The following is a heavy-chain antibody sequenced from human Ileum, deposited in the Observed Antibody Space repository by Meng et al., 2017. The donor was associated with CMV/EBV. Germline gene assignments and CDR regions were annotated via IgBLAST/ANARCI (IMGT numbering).Heavy chain of an antibody. J-gene: IGHJ4*02. CDR2: ISSSASTI. V-gene: IGHV3-11*01. CDR3: ARGRWLRVNFDL. CDR1: GFTFSDYY. Sequence: GESLKISCAASGFTFSDYYMSWIRQAPGKGLECVSYISSSASTIYYADSVKGRFIVSRDNAKNSLYLQMNSLRDEDTAVYYCARGRWLRVNFDLWGQGTLVTVSS. D-gene: IGHD6-19*01.